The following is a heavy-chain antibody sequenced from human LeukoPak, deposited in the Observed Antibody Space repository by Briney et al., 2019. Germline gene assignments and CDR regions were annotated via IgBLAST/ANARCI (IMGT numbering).Heavy chain of an antibody. CDR3: ARLAEYYGMDV. CDR2: IIPILGIA. D-gene: IGHD3-3*02. V-gene: IGHV1-69*02. J-gene: IGHJ6*02. CDR1: GGTFSSYT. Sequence: GASVKVSCKASGGTFSSYTISWVRQAPGQGLEWMGRIIPILGIANYAQKFQGRVTITADKSTSTAYMELGSLRSEDTAVYYCARLAEYYGMDVWGQGTTVTVSS.